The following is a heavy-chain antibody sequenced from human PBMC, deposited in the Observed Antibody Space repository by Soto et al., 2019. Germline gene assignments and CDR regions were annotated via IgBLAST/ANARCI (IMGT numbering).Heavy chain of an antibody. Sequence: SVKVSCKASGFTFTSSAVQWVRQARGQRLEWIGWIVVGSGNTNYAQKFQERVTITRDMSTSTAYMELSSLRSEDTAVYYCAADGFNSGSYDYWGQGTLVTVSS. J-gene: IGHJ4*02. D-gene: IGHD1-20*01. V-gene: IGHV1-58*01. CDR2: IVVGSGNT. CDR3: AADGFNSGSYDY. CDR1: GFTFTSSA.